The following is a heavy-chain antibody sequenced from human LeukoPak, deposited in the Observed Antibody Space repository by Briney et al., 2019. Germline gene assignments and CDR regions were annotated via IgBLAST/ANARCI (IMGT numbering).Heavy chain of an antibody. CDR3: ARDQVTTIAAAGTGWYDC. CDR2: IYYSGST. V-gene: IGHV4-59*01. J-gene: IGHJ5*01. Sequence: SETQTLTCTVSGGSNSRFYLRWLRQPPGKGLEWIGYIYYSGSTNYNPSLKSRFTISVDTSKNQFSLKLSSVTAADTAVYYCARDQVTTIAAAGTGWYDCWEQGTLVTVSS. D-gene: IGHD6-13*01. CDR1: GGSNSRFY.